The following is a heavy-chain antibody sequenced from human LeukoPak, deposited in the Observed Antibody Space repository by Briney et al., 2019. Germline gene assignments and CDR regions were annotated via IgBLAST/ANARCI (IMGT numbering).Heavy chain of an antibody. V-gene: IGHV3-21*01. CDR1: GFTFSSYS. D-gene: IGHD3-9*01. Sequence: GGSLILSCAASGFTFSSYSMNWVRQAPGKGLEWVSSISSSSSYIYYADSVKGRFTISRDNAKNSLYLQMNSLRAEDTAVYCCAREGEDILTGLGYYGMDVWGQGTTVTVSS. J-gene: IGHJ6*02. CDR3: AREGEDILTGLGYYGMDV. CDR2: ISSSSSYI.